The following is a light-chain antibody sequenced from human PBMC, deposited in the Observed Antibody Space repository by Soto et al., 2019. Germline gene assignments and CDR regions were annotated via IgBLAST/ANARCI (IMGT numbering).Light chain of an antibody. CDR3: GSWDSSLSAYV. CDR2: DDN. CDR1: SSNIGGNS. V-gene: IGLV1-51*01. Sequence: QSVMTQPPSVSAAPGQKVTISWSGSSSNIGGNSVSWYQQLPGTAPKLLIYDDNKRPSGIPDRFSGSKSGTSATLGITGFQTGDEADYYCGSWDSSLSAYVFGTGTKLTDL. J-gene: IGLJ1*01.